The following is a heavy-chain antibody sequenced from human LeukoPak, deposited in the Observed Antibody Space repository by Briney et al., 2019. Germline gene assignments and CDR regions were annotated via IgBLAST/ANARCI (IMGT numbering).Heavy chain of an antibody. Sequence: VASVKVSCKASGYTFTGYYMHWVRQAPGQGLEWMGWINPNSDGTNYAQKFQGRVTMTRDTSISTAYMELSRLRSDDTAVYYCARGSSGYYGWFDPWGQGTLVTVSS. CDR3: ARGSSGYYGWFDP. CDR2: INPNSDGT. CDR1: GYTFTGYY. V-gene: IGHV1-2*02. D-gene: IGHD3-22*01. J-gene: IGHJ5*02.